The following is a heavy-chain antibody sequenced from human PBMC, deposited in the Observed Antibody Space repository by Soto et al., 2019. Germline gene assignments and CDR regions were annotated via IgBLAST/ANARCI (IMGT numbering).Heavy chain of an antibody. CDR3: AREPHDILTGYNEFDP. V-gene: IGHV1-18*01. CDR2: ISAYNGNT. D-gene: IGHD3-9*01. CDR1: GYTFTSYG. Sequence: ASVKVSCKASGYTFTSYGISWVRQAPGQGLEWMGWISAYNGNTNYAQKLQGRVTMTTDTSTSTAYMELRSLRSDDTAVYYCAREPHDILTGYNEFDPWGQGTLVTVSS. J-gene: IGHJ5*02.